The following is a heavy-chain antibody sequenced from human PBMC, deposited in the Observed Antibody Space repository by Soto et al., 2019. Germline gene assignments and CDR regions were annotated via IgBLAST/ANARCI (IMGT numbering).Heavy chain of an antibody. CDR3: PISRNPYCSSTSCYGVDGMVV. Sequence: ASEKVSSKAPGYTLTGYYMHWARQAPGQGVEWMGGINTNSGGTNYAQKFQGWVTMTRDTSISTAYMELSRLRSDDTAVYYCPISRNPYCSSTSCYGVDGMVVWGQGATVAVSS. CDR2: INTNSGGT. J-gene: IGHJ6*02. V-gene: IGHV1-2*04. CDR1: GYTLTGYY. D-gene: IGHD2-2*01.